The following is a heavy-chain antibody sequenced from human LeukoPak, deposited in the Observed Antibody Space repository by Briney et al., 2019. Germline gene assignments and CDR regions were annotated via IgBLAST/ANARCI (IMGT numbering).Heavy chain of an antibody. CDR2: IKDKTDDGTT. J-gene: IGHJ4*02. V-gene: IGHV3-15*01. Sequence: PGGSLRLSCAASGFTFTNAWMTWVRQAPGKGLEWVGRIKDKTDDGTTDYAAPVRGRFTISRDDSKTTVYLQMNSLKTEDTAVYYCTTDADGGDYWGQGTLVTVSS. CDR1: GFTFTNAW. D-gene: IGHD3-10*01. CDR3: TTDADGGDY.